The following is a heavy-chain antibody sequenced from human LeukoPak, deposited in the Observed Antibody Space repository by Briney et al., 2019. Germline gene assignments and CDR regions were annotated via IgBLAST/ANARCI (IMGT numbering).Heavy chain of an antibody. CDR1: GYTFTSYY. D-gene: IGHD3-10*01. V-gene: IGHV1-46*01. Sequence: AASVKVSCKASGYTFTSYYMHWVRQAPGQGLEWMGIINTSGGSTSYAQKFQGRVTMTRDTSTSTVYMELSSLRSEDTAVYYCARAGRYYGSGSYYPHFDYWGQGTLVTVSS. CDR2: INTSGGST. CDR3: ARAGRYYGSGSYYPHFDY. J-gene: IGHJ4*02.